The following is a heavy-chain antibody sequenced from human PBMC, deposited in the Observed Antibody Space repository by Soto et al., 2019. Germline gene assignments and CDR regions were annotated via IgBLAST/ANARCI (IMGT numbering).Heavy chain of an antibody. CDR2: IYYSGST. V-gene: IGHV4-39*01. J-gene: IGHJ5*02. CDR1: GGSISSSSYY. Sequence: PSETLSLTCTVSGGSISSSSYYWGWIRQPPGKGLEWIGSIYYSGSTYYNPSLKSRVTISVDTSKNQFSLKLSSATAADTAVYYCARYEVDYYDSSGYDPRNWFDPWGQGTLVTVSS. D-gene: IGHD3-22*01. CDR3: ARYEVDYYDSSGYDPRNWFDP.